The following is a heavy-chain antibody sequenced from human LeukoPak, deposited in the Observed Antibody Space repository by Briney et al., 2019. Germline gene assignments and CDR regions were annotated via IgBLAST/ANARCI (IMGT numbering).Heavy chain of an antibody. V-gene: IGHV5-51*01. CDR1: GYSFTSYW. J-gene: IGHJ4*02. Sequence: GESLKISCKGSGYSFTSYWIGWVRQMPGKGLEWMGIIYPGDSDTRYSPSFQGQVTISADKSISTAYLQWSSLKASDTAMYYCARLNSEGLVSSGQDKPYYFDYWGQGTLVTVSS. CDR2: IYPGDSDT. CDR3: ARLNSEGLVSSGQDKPYYFDY. D-gene: IGHD3-22*01.